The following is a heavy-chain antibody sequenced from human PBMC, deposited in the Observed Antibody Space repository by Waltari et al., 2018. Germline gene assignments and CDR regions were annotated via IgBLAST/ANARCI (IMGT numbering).Heavy chain of an antibody. J-gene: IGHJ4*02. CDR2: ISGRGGAT. CDR1: GFIFTTCA. CDR3: AKGRLIIVAADIDY. Sequence: EVQLLDSGGGLVHPGGSLRLFCPVSGFIFTTCALHWVRQAPGKGREWVSGISGRGGATYYADSVKGRFTISRDNSNNSLYLQMNSLRVDDTAVYYCAKGRLIIVAADIDYWGQGSLITVSS. D-gene: IGHD2-15*01. V-gene: IGHV3-23*01.